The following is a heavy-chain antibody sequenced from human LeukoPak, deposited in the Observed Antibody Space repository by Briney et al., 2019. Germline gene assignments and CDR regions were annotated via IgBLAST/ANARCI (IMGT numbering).Heavy chain of an antibody. CDR2: IYTSGST. CDR3: ASHYYDSSGYPAQVGAFDI. V-gene: IGHV4-61*02. J-gene: IGHJ3*02. CDR1: GGSISSGSYY. Sequence: SETLSLTCTVSGGSISSGSYYWSWIRQPAGKGLEWIGRIYTSGSTNYNPSLKSRVTISVDTPKNKFSLKLSSVTAADTAVYYCASHYYDSSGYPAQVGAFDIWGQGTMVTVSS. D-gene: IGHD3-22*01.